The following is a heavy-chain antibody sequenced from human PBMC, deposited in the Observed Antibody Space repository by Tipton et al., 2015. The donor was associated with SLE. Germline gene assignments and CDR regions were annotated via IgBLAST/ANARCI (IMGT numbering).Heavy chain of an antibody. J-gene: IGHJ4*02. CDR3: ARSKWLVRGDYFDY. D-gene: IGHD6-19*01. CDR1: GFTFSSYS. CDR2: IWYDGSNK. V-gene: IGHV3-33*08. Sequence: SLRLSCAASGFTFSSYSMNWVRQAPGKGLEWVAVIWYDGSNKYYADSVKGRFTISRDNSKNTLYLQMNSLRAEDTAVYYCARSKWLVRGDYFDYWGQGTLVTVSS.